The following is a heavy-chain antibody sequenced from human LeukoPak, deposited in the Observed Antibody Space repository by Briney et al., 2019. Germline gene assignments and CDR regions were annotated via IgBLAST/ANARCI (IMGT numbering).Heavy chain of an antibody. CDR2: ISSSSSHI. CDR1: GFTFSSYS. Sequence: GGSLRLSCAASGFTFSSYSMNSVRQAPGKWLEWVSSISSSSSHIYYADSVKGRFTISRDNAKNSLYLQMNSLRAEDTAVYYCARDHRSPFDYWGQGTLVTVST. V-gene: IGHV3-21*01. J-gene: IGHJ4*02. CDR3: ARDHRSPFDY.